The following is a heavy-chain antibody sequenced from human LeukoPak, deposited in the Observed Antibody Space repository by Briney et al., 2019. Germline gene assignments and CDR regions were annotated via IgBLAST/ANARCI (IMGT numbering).Heavy chain of an antibody. D-gene: IGHD3-22*01. CDR3: ARHCIYYDSSGYNPPYDAFDI. Sequence: GESLKISCKVSGYSFTSNWIVWVRQKPGEGLEWMGIIYPGDSDTRYSPSFQGQVTISVDKSINTAYLQWSSLKASDTAMYYCARHCIYYDSSGYNPPYDAFDIWGQGTMVTVSS. CDR2: IYPGDSDT. J-gene: IGHJ3*02. CDR1: GYSFTSNW. V-gene: IGHV5-51*01.